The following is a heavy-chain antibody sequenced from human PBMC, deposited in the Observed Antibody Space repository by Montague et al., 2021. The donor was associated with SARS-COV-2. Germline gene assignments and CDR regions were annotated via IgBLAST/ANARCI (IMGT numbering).Heavy chain of an antibody. Sequence: SLRLSCAASGFTFNNYGIHWVRQAPGKGLEWVAVISYEGSQKFFXDSXKGRFAISRDSAQRTVFLQMNSLRVDDTAVYHCAKASEVFWLGQFARDAFDIWGQGTTVVVSS. D-gene: IGHD3-10*01. CDR1: GFTFNNYG. V-gene: IGHV3-30*18. CDR2: ISYEGSQK. J-gene: IGHJ3*02. CDR3: AKASEVFWLGQFARDAFDI.